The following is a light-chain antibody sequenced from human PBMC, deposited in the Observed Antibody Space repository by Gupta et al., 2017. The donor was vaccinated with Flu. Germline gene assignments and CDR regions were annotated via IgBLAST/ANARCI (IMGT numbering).Light chain of an antibody. CDR3: QQSDTTIT. V-gene: IGKV1-39*01. J-gene: IGKJ4*01. CDR2: AAS. CDR1: QNINRY. Sequence: DIQMTQSPSSLSASVGDRVTITCRASQNINRYLNWYQQKSGKAPKLLIHAASRLQSGVPSRFSGSGSGTDFTLTITSLQPEDFATYYCQQSDTTITFGGGTKVEIK.